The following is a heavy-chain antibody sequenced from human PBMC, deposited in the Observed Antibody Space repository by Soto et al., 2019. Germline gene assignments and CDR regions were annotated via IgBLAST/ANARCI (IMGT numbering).Heavy chain of an antibody. J-gene: IGHJ5*02. CDR1: GFSFSSYW. V-gene: IGHV3-7*01. CDR3: ARDNYDFWSGFPWFDP. Sequence: GSLRLSCAASGFSFSSYWMSWVRQAPGKGLEWVANIKQDGSEKYYVDSVKGRFTISRDNAKNSLYLQMNSLRAEDTAVYYCARDNYDFWSGFPWFDPWGQGTLVTVSS. CDR2: IKQDGSEK. D-gene: IGHD3-3*01.